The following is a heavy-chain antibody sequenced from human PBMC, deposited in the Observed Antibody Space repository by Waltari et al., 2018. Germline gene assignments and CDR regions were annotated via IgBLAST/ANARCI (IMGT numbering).Heavy chain of an antibody. CDR2: IIPIFGTA. CDR3: AISPPPNPSSSWYGLGDYYYGMDV. D-gene: IGHD6-13*01. Sequence: QVQLVQSGAEVKKPGSSVKVSCKASGGTFSSYAISWVRQAPGQGLEWRGGIIPIFGTANYAQKFQGRVTITADESTSTAYMELSSLRSEDTAVYYCAISPPPNPSSSWYGLGDYYYGMDVWGQGTTVTVSS. V-gene: IGHV1-69*01. J-gene: IGHJ6*02. CDR1: GGTFSSYA.